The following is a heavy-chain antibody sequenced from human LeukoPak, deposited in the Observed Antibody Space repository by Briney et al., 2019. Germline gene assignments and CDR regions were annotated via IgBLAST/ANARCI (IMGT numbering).Heavy chain of an antibody. CDR1: GFTFSSFG. CDR2: MSYDGGNE. Sequence: GGSLRLSCAASGFTFSSFGIHWVRQSPGKGLEWVAVMSYDGGNEYYADSVKGRFTISRDNSKNTLYLQMNSLRAEDTAVYYCAKLDHEGEWELLPHAFDIWGQGTMVTVSS. J-gene: IGHJ3*02. D-gene: IGHD1-26*01. V-gene: IGHV3-30*18. CDR3: AKLDHEGEWELLPHAFDI.